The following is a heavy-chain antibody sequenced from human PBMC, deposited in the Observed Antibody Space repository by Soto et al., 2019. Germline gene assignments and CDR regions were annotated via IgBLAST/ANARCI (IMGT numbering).Heavy chain of an antibody. V-gene: IGHV1-69*06. CDR3: AGMGCSSCSEDYYYYGMDV. Sequence: QVQLVQSGAEVKKPGSSVKVSCKASGGTFSSYAISWVRQAPGQGLEWMGGIIPIFGTANYAQKFQGRVTITADKSTSTAYMELSSLRSEDTAVYYCAGMGCSSCSEDYYYYGMDVWGQGTTVTVSS. CDR1: GGTFSSYA. CDR2: IIPIFGTA. J-gene: IGHJ6*02. D-gene: IGHD6-6*01.